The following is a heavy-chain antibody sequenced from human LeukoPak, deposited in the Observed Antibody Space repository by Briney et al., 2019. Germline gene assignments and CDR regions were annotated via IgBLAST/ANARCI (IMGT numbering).Heavy chain of an antibody. J-gene: IGHJ4*02. CDR2: ISGSSTTI. CDR1: GFTFSSYT. CDR3: ARDVLSYGDSGVDY. D-gene: IGHD2-2*01. Sequence: GGSLRLSCAASGFTFSSYTMTWVRQAPGKGLEWVSYISGSSTTIYYADSVKGRFTISRDNAKNSLYLQMNSLRDEDTTVYYCARDVLSYGDSGVDYWGQGTLVTVSS. V-gene: IGHV3-48*02.